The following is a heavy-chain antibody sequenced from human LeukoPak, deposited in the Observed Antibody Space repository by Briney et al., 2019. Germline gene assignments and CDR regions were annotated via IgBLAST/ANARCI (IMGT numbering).Heavy chain of an antibody. CDR1: GGSFSGYY. V-gene: IGHV4-34*01. J-gene: IGHJ4*02. CDR2: INHSGST. Sequence: SETLSLTCAAYGGSFSGYYWSWIRQPPGKGLEWIGEINHSGSTNYNPSLKSRVTISVDTSKNQFSLKLSSVTAADTAVYYCARGRYFDYWGQGTLVTVSS. CDR3: ARGRYFDY.